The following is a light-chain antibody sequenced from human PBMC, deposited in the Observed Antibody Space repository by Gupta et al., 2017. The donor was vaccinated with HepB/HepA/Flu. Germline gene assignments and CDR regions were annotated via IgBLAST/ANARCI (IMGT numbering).Light chain of an antibody. CDR2: TAS. Sequence: DSDLTQSPPSLSASVGDHDPIPCRASQSIGNHVAWYQQRPGEVPRLLIYTASTLQSGVPARFSGSGSGTDFTLTISSLQPEDVAAYYCQKYYSAPLTFGGGTKVEI. J-gene: IGKJ4*01. CDR3: QKYYSAPLT. V-gene: IGKV1-27*01. CDR1: QSIGNH.